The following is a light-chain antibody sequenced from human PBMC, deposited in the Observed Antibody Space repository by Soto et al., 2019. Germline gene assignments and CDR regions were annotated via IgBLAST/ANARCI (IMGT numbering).Light chain of an antibody. CDR1: QSVSRSY. CDR2: GSS. V-gene: IGKV3-20*01. CDR3: QQYGNPPST. J-gene: IGKJ1*01. Sequence: APVALYLYRGERCALSCMASQSVSRSYAAWYQQKPGQAPRLLIWGSSRRATVIPDRFSGSGSGADSILTINRLEAEDCGVYFCQQYGNPPSTFGQVSKVDVK.